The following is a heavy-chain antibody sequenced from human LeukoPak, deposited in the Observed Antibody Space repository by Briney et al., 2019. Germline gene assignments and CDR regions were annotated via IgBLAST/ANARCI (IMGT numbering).Heavy chain of an antibody. Sequence: PSETLSLTCTVSGGSISSSSYYWGWIRQPPGKGLEWIGSIYYSGSTYYNPSLKSRVTISVDTSKNQFSLKLSSVTAADTAVYYCARVSVFDLWPTLDYWGQGTLVTVSS. J-gene: IGHJ4*02. CDR1: GGSISSSSYY. CDR2: IYYSGST. CDR3: ARVSVFDLWPTLDY. V-gene: IGHV4-39*07. D-gene: IGHD3-9*01.